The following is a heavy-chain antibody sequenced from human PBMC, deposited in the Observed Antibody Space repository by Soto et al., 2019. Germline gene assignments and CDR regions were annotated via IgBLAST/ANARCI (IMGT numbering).Heavy chain of an antibody. D-gene: IGHD4-17*01. V-gene: IGHV3-66*01. J-gene: IGHJ4*02. CDR2: IYSDGST. Sequence: EVQLVVSGGGLVQPGGSLRLSCAASGFTVSSNFMSWVRQAPGKGLEWVSIIYSDGSTYYADSVKGRFTISRDNSKNTLYLQMNSLRADDTAVYYCASRRNPYGAYDYCGQGTLVTVSS. CDR1: GFTVSSNF. CDR3: ASRRNPYGAYDY.